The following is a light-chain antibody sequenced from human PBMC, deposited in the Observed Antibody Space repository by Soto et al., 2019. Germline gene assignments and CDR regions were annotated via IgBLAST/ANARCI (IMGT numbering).Light chain of an antibody. Sequence: DIQMTQSPSSLSASVGDRVTITCRASQNIGTYLNWYQQKPGKAPTVLIYTASTLQSGVPSRFSGSGSGTDFTLTISSLQPEDSATYYCQQSYSSLVYNFGTGTKVDIK. CDR2: TAS. V-gene: IGKV1-39*01. J-gene: IGKJ2*01. CDR3: QQSYSSLVYN. CDR1: QNIGTY.